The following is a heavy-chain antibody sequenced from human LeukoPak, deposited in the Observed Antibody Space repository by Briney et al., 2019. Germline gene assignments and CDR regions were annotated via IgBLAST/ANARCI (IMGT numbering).Heavy chain of an antibody. V-gene: IGHV3-30*04. D-gene: IGHD5-24*01. CDR3: AFSRNGMALSYFDY. J-gene: IGHJ4*02. CDR2: ISYDGSNK. CDR1: GFTFSSYA. Sequence: GGSLRLSCAASGFTFSSYAMHWVRQAPGKGLEWVAVISYDGSNKYYADSVKGRFTISRDNSKNTLYLQMNSLRVDDTAIYYCAFSRNGMALSYFDYWGQGTLVTVSS.